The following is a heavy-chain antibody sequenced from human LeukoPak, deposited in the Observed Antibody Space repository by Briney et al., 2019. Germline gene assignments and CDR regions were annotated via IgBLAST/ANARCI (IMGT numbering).Heavy chain of an antibody. D-gene: IGHD4-17*01. V-gene: IGHV4-59*01. J-gene: IGHJ5*02. CDR2: ISDSGST. Sequence: GSLRLSCAVSGLTFNNYAMSWVRQAPGKGLEWIGYISDSGSTNYNPSLRSRVTISVDTSKNQFSLKLSSVTAADTALYYCARHDYGDCWFDPWGQGTLVTVSS. CDR3: ARHDYGDCWFDP. CDR1: GLTFNNYA.